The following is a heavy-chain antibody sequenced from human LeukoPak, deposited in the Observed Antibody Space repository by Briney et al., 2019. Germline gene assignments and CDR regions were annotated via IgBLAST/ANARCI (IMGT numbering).Heavy chain of an antibody. Sequence: SGGSLRLSCAASEFTFSDYYMSWIRQAPGKGLEWVSYISSRGSTMYYADSVKGRFTISRDNAKNSLYLQMNSLRAEDTAVYYCAKRANSSGWYVPFFDYWGQGTLVTVSS. CDR1: EFTFSDYY. CDR3: AKRANSSGWYVPFFDY. V-gene: IGHV3-11*04. J-gene: IGHJ4*02. D-gene: IGHD6-19*01. CDR2: ISSRGSTM.